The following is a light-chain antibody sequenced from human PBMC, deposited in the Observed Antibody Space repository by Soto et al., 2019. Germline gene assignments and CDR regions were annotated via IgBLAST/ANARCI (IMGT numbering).Light chain of an antibody. CDR3: QQYNNWPLT. J-gene: IGKJ4*01. Sequence: ETVMTQSPATLSVSPGERATLSCWASQSVSSKLAWYQQKPGQAPRLLIYGASTRATGIPARFSGSGSGTEFTLTISSLQSEDFALYYCQQYNNWPLTFGGGTKVDI. CDR1: QSVSSK. V-gene: IGKV3-15*01. CDR2: GAS.